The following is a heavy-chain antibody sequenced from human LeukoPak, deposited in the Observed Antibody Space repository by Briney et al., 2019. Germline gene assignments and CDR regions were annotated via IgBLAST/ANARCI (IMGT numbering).Heavy chain of an antibody. V-gene: IGHV3-7*01. D-gene: IGHD3-16*01. Sequence: PGGSLRLSCAASGFTFSWYWMSWVRQAPGKGLEWVAHIDPSGNEFYVDSVKGRFAISRDSAQRSVFLQMNTLRGEDTAVYYCARADWGSFDHWGQGALVTVSS. CDR2: IDPSGNE. CDR3: ARADWGSFDH. J-gene: IGHJ4*02. CDR1: GFTFSWYW.